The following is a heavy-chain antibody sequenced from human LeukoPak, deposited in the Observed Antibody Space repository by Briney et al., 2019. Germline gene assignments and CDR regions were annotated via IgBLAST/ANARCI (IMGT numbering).Heavy chain of an antibody. J-gene: IGHJ4*02. CDR3: AREVAVAGRRFDY. D-gene: IGHD6-19*01. Sequence: PSETLSLTCAVYGGSFSGYYWSWIRQPPGKGLEWIGEINHSGSTNYNPSLKSRVTISVDTSKNQFSLKLSSVTAADTAVYYCAREVAVAGRRFDYWGQGTLVTVSS. CDR1: GGSFSGYY. V-gene: IGHV4-34*01. CDR2: INHSGST.